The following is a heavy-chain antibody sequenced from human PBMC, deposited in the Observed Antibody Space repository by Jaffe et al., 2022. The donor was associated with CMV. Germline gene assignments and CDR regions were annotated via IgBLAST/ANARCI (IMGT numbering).Heavy chain of an antibody. J-gene: IGHJ4*02. CDR2: IYHSGST. CDR1: GDSISTSSYY. Sequence: QLQLQESGPGLVKPSETLSLTCTVSGDSISTSSYYWGWIRQPPGKGLEWIGIIYHSGSTYYNPSLKSRVTISVDTSKNQFSLKLNFVTAADTAVYYCARQGLPFHYYESRGHNDYWSQGTLVTVSS. CDR3: ARQGLPFHYYESRGHNDY. D-gene: IGHD3-22*01. V-gene: IGHV4-39*01.